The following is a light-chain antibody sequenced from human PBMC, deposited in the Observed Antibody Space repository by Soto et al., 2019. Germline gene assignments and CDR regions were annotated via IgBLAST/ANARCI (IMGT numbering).Light chain of an antibody. CDR2: EGS. V-gene: IGLV2-23*01. J-gene: IGLJ3*02. CDR3: CSYAGSSTWV. CDR1: SSDVGNYNL. Sequence: QSVLTQPASVSGSPGQSITISCTGSSSDVGNYNLVSWYQQFPGKAPKLIIYEGSKRPSGVSDRFSGSKSDNTASLTISGLQAEDEADYYCCSYAGSSTWVFGGGIKLTVL.